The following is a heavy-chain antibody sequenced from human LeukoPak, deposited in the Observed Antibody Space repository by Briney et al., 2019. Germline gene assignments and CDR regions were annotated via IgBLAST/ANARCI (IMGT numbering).Heavy chain of an antibody. CDR3: ARDGGYSSSSGGFDY. CDR2: IIPIFGTA. V-gene: IGHV1-69*01. CDR1: GGTFSSYA. D-gene: IGHD6-6*01. Sequence: ASVKVSCXASGGTFSSYAISWVRLARGQGLEWMGGIIPIFGTANYAQKFQGRVTITADESTSTAYMELSSQRSEDTAVYYCARDGGYSSSSGGFDYWGQGTLVTVSS. J-gene: IGHJ4*02.